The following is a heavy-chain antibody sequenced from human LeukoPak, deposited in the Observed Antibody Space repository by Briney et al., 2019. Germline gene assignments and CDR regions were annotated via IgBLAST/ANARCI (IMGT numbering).Heavy chain of an antibody. J-gene: IGHJ3*02. CDR3: ARASTYYYDSSGYYVGAFDI. CDR2: IYHSGST. D-gene: IGHD3-22*01. Sequence: SETLSLTCAVSGGSISSGGYSWSWIRQPPGKGLEWIGYIYHSGSTYYNPSLKSRVTISVDRSKNQFSLKLSSVTAADTAVYYCARASTYYYDSSGYYVGAFDIWGQGTMVTVSS. CDR1: GGSISSGGYS. V-gene: IGHV4-30-2*01.